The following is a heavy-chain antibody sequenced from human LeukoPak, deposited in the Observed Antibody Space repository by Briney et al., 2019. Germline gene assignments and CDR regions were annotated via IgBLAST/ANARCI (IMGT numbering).Heavy chain of an antibody. CDR2: IWFDSSNK. D-gene: IGHD5-12*01. V-gene: IGHV3-33*08. Sequence: GGSLRLSCAASGFTFSSYVMHWVRQAPGKGLDWVASIWFDSSNKYYADSVKGRFTIARDNSKKTLYLQMNTLRAEDTAVYYCARGSSGYDTRDFDYWGQGTPVTVSS. CDR1: GFTFSSYV. J-gene: IGHJ4*02. CDR3: ARGSSGYDTRDFDY.